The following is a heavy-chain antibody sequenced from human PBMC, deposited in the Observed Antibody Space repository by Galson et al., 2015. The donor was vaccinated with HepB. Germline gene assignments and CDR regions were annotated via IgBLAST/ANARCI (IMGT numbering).Heavy chain of an antibody. D-gene: IGHD5-18*01. V-gene: IGHV1-8*01. CDR1: GYTFTSYD. CDR3: ARGVRTQLFFEY. Sequence: SVKVSCKASGYTFTSYDVTWVRQAPGQGLEWKGWMNPNSGNTGYAPKFRGRVTMTADISLSTACMELGSLTSEDTAVYYCARGVRTQLFFEYWGQGTPVTVSS. J-gene: IGHJ4*02. CDR2: MNPNSGNT.